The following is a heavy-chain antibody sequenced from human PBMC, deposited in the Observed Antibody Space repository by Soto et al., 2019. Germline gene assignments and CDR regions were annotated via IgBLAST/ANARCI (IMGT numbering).Heavy chain of an antibody. D-gene: IGHD2-15*01. CDR1: GFTFSSYS. CDR3: ARVRLDCSGGSCYFDYFDY. V-gene: IGHV3-21*01. J-gene: IGHJ4*02. Sequence: PGGSLRLSCAASGFTFSSYSMNWVRQAPGKGLEWASSISSSSSYIYYADSVKGRFTISRGNAKNSLYLQMNSLRAEDTAVYYCARVRLDCSGGSCYFDYFDYWGQGTLVTVSS. CDR2: ISSSSSYI.